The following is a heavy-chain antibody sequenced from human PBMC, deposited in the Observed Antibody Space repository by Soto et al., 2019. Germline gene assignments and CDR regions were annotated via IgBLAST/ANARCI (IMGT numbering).Heavy chain of an antibody. V-gene: IGHV4-34*01. CDR3: ARGKQQLVVDP. CDR2: INHSGST. Sequence: SSETLSLTSAVYGGSFSGSYWCWIRQPPGKGLEWIGEINHSGSTNYNPSLKSRVTISVDTSKNQFSLKLSSVTAADTAVYYCARGKQQLVVDPWGQGTLVTVS. D-gene: IGHD6-13*01. CDR1: GGSFSGSY. J-gene: IGHJ5*02.